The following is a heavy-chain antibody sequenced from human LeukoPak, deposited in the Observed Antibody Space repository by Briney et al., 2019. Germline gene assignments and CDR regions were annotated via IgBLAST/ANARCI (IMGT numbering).Heavy chain of an antibody. CDR1: GYTFTSYG. D-gene: IGHD2-21*02. Sequence: ASVTVSCKASGYTFTSYGISWVRQAPGQGLEWMGWISAYNGNTNYAQKLQGRVTMTTDTSTSTAYMELRSLRSDDTAVYYCARDDIVVVTAIPSYFDYWGQGTLVTVSS. CDR3: ARDDIVVVTAIPSYFDY. CDR2: ISAYNGNT. J-gene: IGHJ4*02. V-gene: IGHV1-18*01.